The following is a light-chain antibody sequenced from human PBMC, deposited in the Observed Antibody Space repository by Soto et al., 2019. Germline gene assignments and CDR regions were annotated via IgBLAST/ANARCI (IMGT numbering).Light chain of an antibody. CDR1: QSVSSSY. J-gene: IGKJ3*01. CDR2: GAS. Sequence: EIVLTQSPGTLSLSPGERATLSCRASQSVSSSYLAWYQQKPGQAPRLLIYGASSRATGIPDRFSGSGSGTSFPLTISRLEPEDFEVYYCQQYGSSLFTFGPGTKVDIK. CDR3: QQYGSSLFT. V-gene: IGKV3-20*01.